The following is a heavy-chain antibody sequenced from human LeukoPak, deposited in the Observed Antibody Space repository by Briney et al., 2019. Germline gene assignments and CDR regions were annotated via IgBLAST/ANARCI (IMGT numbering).Heavy chain of an antibody. J-gene: IGHJ4*02. CDR3: ARVGLLWFGEYTN. V-gene: IGHV4-39*01. Sequence: SETLSLTYTVSGGSISSSSYYWGWIRQPPGKGLEWIGSIYYSGSTYYNPSLKSRVTISVDTSKNQFSLKLSSVTAADTAVYYCARVGLLWFGEYTNWGQGTLVTVSS. D-gene: IGHD3-10*01. CDR2: IYYSGST. CDR1: GGSISSSSYY.